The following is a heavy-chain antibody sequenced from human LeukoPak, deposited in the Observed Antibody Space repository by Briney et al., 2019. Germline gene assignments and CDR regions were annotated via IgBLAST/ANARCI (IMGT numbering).Heavy chain of an antibody. CDR3: AREMVQLNYGMDV. J-gene: IGHJ6*02. CDR2: INHSGST. Sequence: SETLSLTCAVYGGSFSGYYWSWIRQPPGKGLEWIGEINHSGSTNYNPSLKSRVTISVDTSKNQFSLKLSSVTAADTAVYYCAREMVQLNYGMDVWGQGTTVTVSS. D-gene: IGHD1-1*01. CDR1: GGSFSGYY. V-gene: IGHV4-34*01.